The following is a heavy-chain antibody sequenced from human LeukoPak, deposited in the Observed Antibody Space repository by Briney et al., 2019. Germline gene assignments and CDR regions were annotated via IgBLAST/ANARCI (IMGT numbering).Heavy chain of an antibody. D-gene: IGHD4-17*01. J-gene: IGHJ3*01. CDR3: ARYSDDDAFDV. CDR1: GGSISSSSYY. CDR2: IYYSGST. Sequence: PSETLSLTCTVSGGSISSSSYYWGWIRQPPGKGLEWIGSIYYSGSTYYNPSLKSRVTISVDTSKNQFSLKLSSVTATDTAVYYCARYSDDDAFDVWGQGTMVTVSS. V-gene: IGHV4-39*07.